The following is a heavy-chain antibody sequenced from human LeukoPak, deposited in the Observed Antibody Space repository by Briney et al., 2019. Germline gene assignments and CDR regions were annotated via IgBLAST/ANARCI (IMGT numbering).Heavy chain of an antibody. J-gene: IGHJ1*01. CDR1: GDSVSSGY. CDR2: IYDSGIT. CDR3: AGRGHRYSRD. V-gene: IGHV4-4*09. Sequence: PSETLSLTCAVSGDSVSSGYWNWIRQPPGKGLEWIGYIYDSGITDYSPSLKSRLTISVDTSNNQFSLSLSSVTAADTAVYYCAGRGHRYSRDWGQGILVTVSS. D-gene: IGHD2-15*01.